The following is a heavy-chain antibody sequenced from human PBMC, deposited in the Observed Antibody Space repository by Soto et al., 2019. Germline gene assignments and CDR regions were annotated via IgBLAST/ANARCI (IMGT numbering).Heavy chain of an antibody. Sequence: QVQLVQSGAEVKKPGSSVKVSCKASGGTFGSYAITWVRRAPGQGLEWLGGIIPILNSPAYAQKFQARVVITADEITTTAYMELNSLRFDDTAVYYWAREAPYFTSATCPKSYDMDVWGQGTTVTVAS. J-gene: IGHJ6*02. V-gene: IGHV1-69*01. D-gene: IGHD2-2*01. CDR1: GGTFGSYA. CDR3: AREAPYFTSATCPKSYDMDV. CDR2: IIPILNSP.